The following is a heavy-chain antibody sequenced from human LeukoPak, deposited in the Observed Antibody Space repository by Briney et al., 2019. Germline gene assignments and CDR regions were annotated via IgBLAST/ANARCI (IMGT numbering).Heavy chain of an antibody. CDR2: IYHSGST. J-gene: IGHJ5*02. V-gene: IGHV4-30-2*01. CDR1: GGSISRGGYS. Sequence: LQTLSLTWAASGGSISRGGYSWSWRRQPRGRGLELFGYIYHSGSTYYHPSLKSRVTISVDRSKNQFSLKLSSVTAADTAVYYCARATGINWFDPWGQGTLVTVSS. CDR3: ARATGINWFDP. D-gene: IGHD1-1*01.